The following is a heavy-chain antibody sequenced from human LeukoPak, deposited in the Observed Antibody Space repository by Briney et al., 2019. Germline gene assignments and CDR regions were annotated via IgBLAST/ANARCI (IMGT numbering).Heavy chain of an antibody. Sequence: WASVKVSCKASGGTFSSYAISWVRQAPGQGLEWMGRIIPILGIANYAQKFQGRATITADKSTSTAYMELSSLRSEDTAVYYCARQYSSGWYFFDYWGQGTLVTVSS. CDR3: ARQYSSGWYFFDY. D-gene: IGHD6-19*01. V-gene: IGHV1-69*04. CDR2: IIPILGIA. J-gene: IGHJ4*02. CDR1: GGTFSSYA.